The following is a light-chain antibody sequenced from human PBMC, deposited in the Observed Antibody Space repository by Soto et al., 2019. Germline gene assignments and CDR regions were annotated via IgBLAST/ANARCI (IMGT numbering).Light chain of an antibody. V-gene: IGKV3-20*01. Sequence: SWLPVDISTLSFRASQSVNTLAWYQRKPGQAPRLLIYDASTRATGVPARFSGSGSGTDFTLTISRLEPEDFALYFCQQYGNPRITFGQGTRLEIK. CDR3: QQYGNPRIT. CDR2: DAS. CDR1: QSVNT. J-gene: IGKJ5*01.